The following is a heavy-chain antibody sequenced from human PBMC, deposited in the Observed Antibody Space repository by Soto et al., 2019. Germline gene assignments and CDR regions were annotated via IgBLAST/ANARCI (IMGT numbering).Heavy chain of an antibody. J-gene: IGHJ6*02. CDR1: GGTFSSYF. CDR3: ARETPSAAAAYYYYGLDV. D-gene: IGHD6-13*01. V-gene: IGHV1-69*01. CDR2: IIPVFGTG. Sequence: QVQLVQSGAEVKKAGSSVKVSCKVSGGTFSSYFINWVRQAPGQGLEWVGGIIPVFGTGSYAEKFQGRVTIPAAESTSTAYMELSRLRSDDTAVYYCARETPSAAAAYYYYGLDVWGQGTTVTVPS.